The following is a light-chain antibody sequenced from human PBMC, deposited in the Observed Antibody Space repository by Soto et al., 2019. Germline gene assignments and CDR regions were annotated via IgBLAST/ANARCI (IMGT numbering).Light chain of an antibody. CDR3: QQYGSSPIT. CDR2: GSS. CDR1: QRVASNL. Sequence: EVLLTQSPGTPSLSPGERANLSCRASQRVASNLLARYQQNPVQAPRLLIYGSSSRSTGSPDRFSGSGSGTDFTLTIIRLDPEDFAVYYCQQYGSSPITFGQGTRLEIK. V-gene: IGKV3-20*01. J-gene: IGKJ5*01.